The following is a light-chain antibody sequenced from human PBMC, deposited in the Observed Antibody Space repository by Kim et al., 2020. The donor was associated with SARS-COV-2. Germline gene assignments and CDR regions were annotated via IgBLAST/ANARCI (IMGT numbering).Light chain of an antibody. CDR2: QDS. CDR1: KLGDKY. V-gene: IGLV3-1*01. J-gene: IGLJ3*02. Sequence: VFPGQTASITCSGDKLGDKYACWYQQKPGQSPVLVIYQDSKRPSGIPERFSGSNSGNTATLTISGTQAMDEADYYCQAWDSSTWVFGGGTKLTVL. CDR3: QAWDSSTWV.